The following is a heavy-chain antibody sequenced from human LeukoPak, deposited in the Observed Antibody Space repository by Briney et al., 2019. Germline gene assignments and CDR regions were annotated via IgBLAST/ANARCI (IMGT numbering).Heavy chain of an antibody. J-gene: IGHJ4*02. CDR1: GFTFSTYA. D-gene: IGHD2-21*02. Sequence: GGSLKLSCAASGFTFSTYAMSWVRQAPGKGLEWVSAISVSAGSTYYADSVKGRFTISRDNSKNTLYLQMNSLRAEDTATYFCARGHNSRAGVTDCCPLDYWGQGTLVTVSS. CDR2: ISVSAGST. CDR3: ARGHNSRAGVTDCCPLDY. V-gene: IGHV3-23*01.